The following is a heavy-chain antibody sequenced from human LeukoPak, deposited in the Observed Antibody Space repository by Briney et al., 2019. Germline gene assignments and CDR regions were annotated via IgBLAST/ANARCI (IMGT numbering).Heavy chain of an antibody. Sequence: PGGSLRLSCAASGFTFDDYAMHWVRQAPGKGLEWVSGISWNSGSIVYADSVKGRFTISRDNAKNSLYLQMNSLRAEDTALYYCAKGQWELPHDAFDIWGQGTMVTVSS. J-gene: IGHJ3*02. CDR2: ISWNSGSI. CDR3: AKGQWELPHDAFDI. D-gene: IGHD1-26*01. V-gene: IGHV3-9*01. CDR1: GFTFDDYA.